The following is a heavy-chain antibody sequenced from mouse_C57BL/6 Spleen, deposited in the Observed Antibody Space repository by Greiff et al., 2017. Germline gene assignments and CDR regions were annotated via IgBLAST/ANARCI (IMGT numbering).Heavy chain of an antibody. CDR1: GYTFTSYW. D-gene: IGHD1-1*01. CDR3: ARNLRGYGSSYGYFDV. V-gene: IGHV1-42*01. Sequence: VQLQQPGAELVKPGASVKLSCKASGYTFTSYWMHWVKQSPEKSLEWIGEINPSTGGTTYNQKFKAKATLTVDKSSSTAYMQLKSLTSEDSAVYYCARNLRGYGSSYGYFDVWGTGTTVTVSS. CDR2: INPSTGGT. J-gene: IGHJ1*03.